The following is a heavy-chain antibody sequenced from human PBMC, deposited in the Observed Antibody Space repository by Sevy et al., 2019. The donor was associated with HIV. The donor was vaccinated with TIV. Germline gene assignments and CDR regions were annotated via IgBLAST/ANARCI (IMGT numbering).Heavy chain of an antibody. V-gene: IGHV4-31*03. J-gene: IGHJ6*02. CDR1: GGSISSGGYY. CDR3: AREQSHSSSSFFYYYYGMDV. Sequence: SETLSLTCTVSGGSISSGGYYWSWIRQHPGKGLEWIGYIYYSGSTYYNPSLKSRVTISVDTSKNQFSLKLSSVTAADTAVYYCAREQSHSSSSFFYYYYGMDVWGQGTTVTVS. D-gene: IGHD6-6*01. CDR2: IYYSGST.